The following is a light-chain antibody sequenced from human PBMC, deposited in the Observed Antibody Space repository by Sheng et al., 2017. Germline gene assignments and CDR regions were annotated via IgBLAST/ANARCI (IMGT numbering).Light chain of an antibody. V-gene: IGLV2-14*03. Sequence: QSALTQPASVSGSPGQSITISCTGTSSDVGGYNYVSWYQQHPGKAPKLMIYDVSNRPSGVSNRFSGSKSGNTASLTISGLQAEDEADYYCSSYTSSSTYXFGTGTKVTVL. J-gene: IGLJ1*01. CDR3: SSYTSSSTYX. CDR1: SSDVGGYNY. CDR2: DVS.